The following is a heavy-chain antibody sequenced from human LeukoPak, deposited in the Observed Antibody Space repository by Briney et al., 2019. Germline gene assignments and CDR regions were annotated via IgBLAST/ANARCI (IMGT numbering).Heavy chain of an antibody. V-gene: IGHV3-74*01. CDR1: GFTFSSYW. CDR3: ARDQAPTDCSGGSCYSDYYGMDV. CDR2: INSDGSST. D-gene: IGHD2-15*01. Sequence: PGGSLRLSCAASGFTFSSYWMHWVRQAPGKGLVWVSRINSDGSSTSYADSVKGRFTISRDNAKNTLYLQMNSLRAEDTAVYYCARDQAPTDCSGGSCYSDYYGMDVWGQGTTVTVSS. J-gene: IGHJ6*02.